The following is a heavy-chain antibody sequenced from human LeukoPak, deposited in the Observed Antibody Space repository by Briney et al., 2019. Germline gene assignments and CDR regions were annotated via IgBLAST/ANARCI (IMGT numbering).Heavy chain of an antibody. Sequence: WIRQPPGKGLEWVSGISWNSGGIGYADSVKGRFTISRDNARNSLYLQMNSPRAEDTALYYCVKDWEVVTDTYYGMDVWGQGTTVTVSS. D-gene: IGHD4-23*01. V-gene: IGHV3-9*01. CDR3: VKDWEVVTDTYYGMDV. CDR2: ISWNSGGI. J-gene: IGHJ6*02.